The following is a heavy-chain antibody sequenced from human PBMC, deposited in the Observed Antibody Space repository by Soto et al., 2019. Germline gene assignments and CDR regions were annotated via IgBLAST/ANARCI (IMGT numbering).Heavy chain of an antibody. CDR1: GGSISSGDYY. V-gene: IGHV4-30-4*01. J-gene: IGHJ4*02. D-gene: IGHD2-15*01. CDR3: AREGKVVVAAPNYYYFDY. Sequence: TLSLTCTVSGGSISSGDYYWSWIRQPPGKGLEWIGYIYYSGSTYYNPSLKSRVTISVDTSKNQFSLKLSSVTAADTAVYYCAREGKVVVAAPNYYYFDYWGQGTLVTVSS. CDR2: IYYSGST.